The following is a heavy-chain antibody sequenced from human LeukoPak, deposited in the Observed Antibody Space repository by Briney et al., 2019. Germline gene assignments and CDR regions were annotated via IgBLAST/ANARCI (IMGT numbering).Heavy chain of an antibody. D-gene: IGHD3-10*01. V-gene: IGHV1-2*02. CDR2: INPNSGAT. CDR3: ASNRRSGSYGSHYYYYMDV. Sequence: ASVKVSCKASGYTFTGYYMHWVRQAPGQGLEWMGWINPNSGATTYAQKFQGRVTMTRDRSISTAYMELNRLRFDDTAVYYCASNRRSGSYGSHYYYYMDVWGKGTTVTISS. J-gene: IGHJ6*03. CDR1: GYTFTGYY.